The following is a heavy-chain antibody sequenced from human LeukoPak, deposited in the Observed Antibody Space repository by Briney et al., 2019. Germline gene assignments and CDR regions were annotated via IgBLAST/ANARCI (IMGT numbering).Heavy chain of an antibody. Sequence: ASVKVSCKASGYTFTSYYMHWVRQAPGQGLEWMGIINPSGGSTSYAQKFQARVTMTRDTSTSTVYMELSSLRSEDTAVYYCARDPKDIVVVPAAHYFDYWGQGTLVTVSS. V-gene: IGHV1-46*01. J-gene: IGHJ4*02. D-gene: IGHD2-2*01. CDR1: GYTFTSYY. CDR2: INPSGGST. CDR3: ARDPKDIVVVPAAHYFDY.